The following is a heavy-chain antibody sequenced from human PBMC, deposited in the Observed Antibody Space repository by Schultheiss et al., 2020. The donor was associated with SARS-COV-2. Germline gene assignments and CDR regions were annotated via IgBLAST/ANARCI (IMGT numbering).Heavy chain of an antibody. CDR1: GGTFSSYA. CDR3: ARGGSDFPS. D-gene: IGHD1-26*01. J-gene: IGHJ5*02. Sequence: SVKVSCKASGGTFSSYAISWVRQAPGQGLEWMGWISAYNGNTNYAQKLQGRVTITADESTSTAYMELSSLRFEDTAVYYCARGGSDFPSWGQGTLVTVSS. CDR2: ISAYNGNT. V-gene: IGHV1-69*13.